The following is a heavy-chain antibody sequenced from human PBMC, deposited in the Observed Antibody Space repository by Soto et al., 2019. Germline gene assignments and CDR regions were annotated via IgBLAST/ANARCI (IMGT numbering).Heavy chain of an antibody. CDR1: GFTFSSYD. CDR3: AGGSTYYYYMDV. Sequence: PGGSLRLSCAASGFTFSSYDMHWVRQATGKGLEWVPAIGTAGDTYYPGSVKGRFTISRENAKNSLYLQMNSLRAGDTAVYYCAGGSTYYYYMDVWGKGTTVTVSS. CDR2: IGTAGDT. V-gene: IGHV3-13*01. J-gene: IGHJ6*03.